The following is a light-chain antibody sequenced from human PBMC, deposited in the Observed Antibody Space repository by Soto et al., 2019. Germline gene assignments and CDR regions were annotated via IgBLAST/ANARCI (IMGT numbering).Light chain of an antibody. CDR1: ISHVGGYNY. CDR3: CSYTVSGTYV. Sequence: QSALTQPASVSGSPGQSITISCTGTISHVGGYNYVSWYQQHPGKAPKLMIYAVSNRPSGVSNRFSGYKCGNTATLTISGLQAEDEADYYCCSYTVSGTYVFGTGTKVTVL. V-gene: IGLV2-14*01. CDR2: AVS. J-gene: IGLJ1*01.